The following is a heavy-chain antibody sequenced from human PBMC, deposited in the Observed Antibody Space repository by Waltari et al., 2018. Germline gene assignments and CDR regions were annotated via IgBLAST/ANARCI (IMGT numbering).Heavy chain of an antibody. CDR1: GGSISSSSYY. CDR2: IYYSGST. J-gene: IGHJ3*02. D-gene: IGHD2-21*02. CDR3: ARHAYCGGDCYAPGAFDI. Sequence: QLQLQESGPGLVKPSETLSLTCTVSGGSISSSSYYWGWIRQPPGKGLEWIGSIYYSGSTYYNPSFKSRVTISVDTSKNQFSLKLSSVTAADTAVYYCARHAYCGGDCYAPGAFDIWGQGTMVTVSS. V-gene: IGHV4-39*01.